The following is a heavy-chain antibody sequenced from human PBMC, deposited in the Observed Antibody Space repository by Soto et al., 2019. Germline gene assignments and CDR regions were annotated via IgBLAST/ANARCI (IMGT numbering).Heavy chain of an antibody. V-gene: IGHV1-69*02. D-gene: IGHD3-9*01. CDR3: ARGDYDILTGYDGFDY. Sequence: SVKVSCKASGGTFSSYTISWVRQAPGQGLEWMGRIIPILGIANYAQKFQGRVTITADKSTSTAYMELSSLRSEDTAVYYCARGDYDILTGYDGFDYWGQGTLVTV. CDR2: IIPILGIA. J-gene: IGHJ4*02. CDR1: GGTFSSYT.